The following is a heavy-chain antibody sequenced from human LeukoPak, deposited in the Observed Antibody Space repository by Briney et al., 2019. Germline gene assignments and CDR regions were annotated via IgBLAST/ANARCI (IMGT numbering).Heavy chain of an antibody. CDR2: ISGSGGST. J-gene: IGHJ4*02. D-gene: IGHD3-10*01. CDR3: AKERDYYGSGSYYPDPFDY. Sequence: PGGSLRLSCAASGFTFSSYAMSWVRQAPGKGLEWVSAISGSGGSTYYADSVKGRFTISRHNSKNTLYLQMNSLRAEDTAVYYCAKERDYYGSGSYYPDPFDYWGQGTLVTVSS. V-gene: IGHV3-23*01. CDR1: GFTFSSYA.